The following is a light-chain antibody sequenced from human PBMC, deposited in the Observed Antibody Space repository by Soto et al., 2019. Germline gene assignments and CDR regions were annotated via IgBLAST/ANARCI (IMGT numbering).Light chain of an antibody. CDR1: QSISTY. Sequence: PGQRATLSCRASQSISTYLAWYQVKPGQAPRLLIYDASSRATGVPARFSGSGSGTDFSLTISSLEPEDVAVYYCQQRSQWPPITFGQGTRLEIK. CDR3: QQRSQWPPIT. V-gene: IGKV3-11*01. J-gene: IGKJ5*01. CDR2: DAS.